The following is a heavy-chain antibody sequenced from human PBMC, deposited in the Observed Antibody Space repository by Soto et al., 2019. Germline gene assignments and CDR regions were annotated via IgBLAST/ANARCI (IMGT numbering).Heavy chain of an antibody. Sequence: GESLKISCKGSGYSFTSYWIGWVRQMPGKGLEWMGIIYPGDSDTRYSPSFEGQVTISADKSISTAYLLWRSLKASDTAMYCCARTLNWGADAFDVWGQGTMVTVSS. CDR3: ARTLNWGADAFDV. V-gene: IGHV5-51*01. CDR1: GYSFTSYW. J-gene: IGHJ3*01. D-gene: IGHD7-27*01. CDR2: IYPGDSDT.